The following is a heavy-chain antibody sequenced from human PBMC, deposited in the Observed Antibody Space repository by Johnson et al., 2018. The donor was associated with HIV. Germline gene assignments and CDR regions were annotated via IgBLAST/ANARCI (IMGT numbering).Heavy chain of an antibody. CDR3: AARRRDGYPYDAFDI. Sequence: QVQLVESGGGVVQPGRSLRLSCAASGFAFSNFGMHWVRQAPGKGLEWVAFIKYDGRNEYYADSVKGRFTISRDNSKNTVYLQMNSLRAEDTAVYYCAARRRDGYPYDAFDIWGQGTMVTVSS. CDR2: IKYDGRNE. J-gene: IGHJ3*02. CDR1: GFAFSNFG. V-gene: IGHV3-30*03. D-gene: IGHD5-18*01.